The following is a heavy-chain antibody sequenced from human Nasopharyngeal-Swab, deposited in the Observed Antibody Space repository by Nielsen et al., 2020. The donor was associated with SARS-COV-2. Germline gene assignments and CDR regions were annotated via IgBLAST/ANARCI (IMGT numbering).Heavy chain of an antibody. D-gene: IGHD3-10*01. Sequence: ASVKVSCKASGYTFSSNYIHWVRQAPGQGLEWMGLINPDGGGTNYAQRLQGRVTVTRDTSTNTVFLELSSLRFEDAAVYFCARAENEDRRYSWFDPWGQGSLVTVSS. CDR1: GYTFSSNY. CDR3: ARAENEDRRYSWFDP. V-gene: IGHV1-46*01. J-gene: IGHJ5*02. CDR2: INPDGGGT.